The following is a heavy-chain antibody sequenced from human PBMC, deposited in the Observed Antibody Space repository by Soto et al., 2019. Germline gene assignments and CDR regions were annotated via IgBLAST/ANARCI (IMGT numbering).Heavy chain of an antibody. CDR3: ATSQNYDILTGYYYGMDV. J-gene: IGHJ6*02. CDR1: GYTFTGYY. D-gene: IGHD3-9*01. V-gene: IGHV1-2*04. CDR2: INPNSGGT. Sequence: ASVKVSCKASGYTFTGYYMHWVRQAPGQGLEWMGWINPNSGGTNYAQKFQGWVTMTRDTSISTAYMELSRLRSDDTAVYYCATSQNYDILTGYYYGMDVWGQGTTVTVSS.